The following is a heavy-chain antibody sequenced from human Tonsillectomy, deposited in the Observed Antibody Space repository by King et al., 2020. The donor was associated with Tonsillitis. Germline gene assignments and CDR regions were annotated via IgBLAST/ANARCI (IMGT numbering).Heavy chain of an antibody. CDR3: ASTNIAAAGTLFNY. CDR2: IYYSGST. V-gene: IGHV4-59*08. Sequence: QLQESGPGLVKPSETLSLTCTVSGGSISSYYWSWIRQPPGKGLEWIGYIYYSGSTNYNPSLKSRVTISVDTSKNQFSLKLSSVTAADTAVYYCASTNIAAAGTLFNYWGQGTLVTVSS. CDR1: GGSISSYY. J-gene: IGHJ4*02. D-gene: IGHD6-13*01.